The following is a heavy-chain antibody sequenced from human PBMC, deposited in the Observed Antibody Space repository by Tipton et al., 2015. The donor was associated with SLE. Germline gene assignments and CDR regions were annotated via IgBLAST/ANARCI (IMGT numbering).Heavy chain of an antibody. Sequence: QVQLVQSGGGLVKPGGSLRLSCAASGFTLTNAWISWVRQAPGKGLEWVGYIYYTGTTYYNPSLKSRVTISVDTSKDLFSLRLRSVTAADTAVYYCASHHPSMGASDYWGQGALVTVSS. CDR3: ASHHPSMGASDY. D-gene: IGHD1-26*01. V-gene: IGHV4-59*01. CDR2: IYYTGTT. CDR1: GFTLTNAW. J-gene: IGHJ4*02.